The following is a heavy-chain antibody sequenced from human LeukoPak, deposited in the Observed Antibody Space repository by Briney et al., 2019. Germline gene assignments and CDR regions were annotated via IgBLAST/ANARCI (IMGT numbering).Heavy chain of an antibody. V-gene: IGHV3-30-3*01. J-gene: IGHJ4*02. CDR3: ARGGLVPGWRYFLDY. CDR1: GFTFNNHA. CDR2: ISYAGTNK. D-gene: IGHD6-6*01. Sequence: GGSLRLSCAASGFTFNNHAMHWVRQAPGKGLEWVTMISYAGTNKYYADSVTGRFTISRDNSQNTLYLQMNSLRGEDTAVYYCARGGLVPGWRYFLDYWGQGALVAVSS.